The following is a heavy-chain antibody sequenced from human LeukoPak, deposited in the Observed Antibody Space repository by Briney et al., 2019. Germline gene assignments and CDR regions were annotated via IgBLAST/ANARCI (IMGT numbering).Heavy chain of an antibody. CDR1: GYTFTKYG. D-gene: IGHD3-22*01. J-gene: IGHJ3*02. V-gene: IGHV1-18*01. CDR3: ARVYDSTGDIDSFDI. Sequence: ASVKVSCKASGYTFTKYGISWVRQAPGQGLEWVGWISTYNGNRNYAQKVQARVTVTTDRSTSTVYMELRSLRSDDTAVYYCARVYDSTGDIDSFDIWGQGSMVTVSS. CDR2: ISTYNGNR.